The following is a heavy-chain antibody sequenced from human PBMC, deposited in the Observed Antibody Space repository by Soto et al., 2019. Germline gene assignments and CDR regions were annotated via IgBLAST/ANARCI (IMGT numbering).Heavy chain of an antibody. CDR3: AKSLGPSFGELDY. Sequence: QVQLVESGGGVVQPGRSLRLSCAASGFTFSSYGMHWVRQAPGKGLEWVAVISYDGSNKYYADSVKGRFIISRDNSKNTLYLQMNSLRAEDTAVYYCAKSLGPSFGELDYWGQGTLVTVSS. CDR2: ISYDGSNK. CDR1: GFTFSSYG. J-gene: IGHJ4*02. V-gene: IGHV3-30*18. D-gene: IGHD3-10*01.